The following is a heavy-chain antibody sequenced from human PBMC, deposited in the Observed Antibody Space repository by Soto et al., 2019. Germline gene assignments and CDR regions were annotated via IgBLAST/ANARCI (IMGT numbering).Heavy chain of an antibody. J-gene: IGHJ5*02. D-gene: IGHD5-12*01. Sequence: SQTLSLTCATSGGSVSSNTASWNWIRQSPSRGLEWLGRTYFRSKWYNDYAVSVKSRIIINPDTSNNQFSLQLNSVTPEDTAVYFCAKGDNLGPKTGYAFDPWGQGIMVTVSS. CDR3: AKGDNLGPKTGYAFDP. V-gene: IGHV6-1*01. CDR2: TYFRSKWYN. CDR1: GGSVSSNTAS.